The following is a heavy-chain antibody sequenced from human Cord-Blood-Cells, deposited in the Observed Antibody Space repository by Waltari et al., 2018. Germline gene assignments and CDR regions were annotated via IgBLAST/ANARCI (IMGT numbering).Heavy chain of an antibody. V-gene: IGHV4-38-2*01. D-gene: IGHD6-13*01. J-gene: IGHJ4*02. Sequence: QVQLQASGPGLVKTSETLSLTCAVHGFSISRGYYWGWTRQPPEKGLEWVESSYHSGRTYHQPSLTSLVTRSVDASKHEFSLKLSAVTAADTAVDCWARLMYSSRSFGFWGQGALVTVSS. CDR1: GFSISRGYY. CDR2: SYHSGRT. CDR3: ARLMYSSRSFGF.